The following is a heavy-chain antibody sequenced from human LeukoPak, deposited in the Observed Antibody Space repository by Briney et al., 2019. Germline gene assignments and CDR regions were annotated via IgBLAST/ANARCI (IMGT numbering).Heavy chain of an antibody. CDR3: AKDIVLRFLEWLLGFDY. J-gene: IGHJ4*02. Sequence: GGSLRLSCAASGFTFSSYAMSWVRQAPGKGLEWVSAISGSGGSTYYADSVKGRFTISRDNSKNTLYLQMNSLRAEDTAVYYCAKDIVLRFLEWLLGFDYWGQGTLVTVSS. CDR2: ISGSGGST. V-gene: IGHV3-23*01. CDR1: GFTFSSYA. D-gene: IGHD3-3*01.